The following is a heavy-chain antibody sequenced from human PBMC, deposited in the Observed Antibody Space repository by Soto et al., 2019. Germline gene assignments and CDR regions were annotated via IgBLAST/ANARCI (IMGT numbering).Heavy chain of an antibody. CDR1: GFTFSSYA. CDR2: ISYDGSNK. J-gene: IGHJ4*02. Sequence: SGGGVVQPGRSLRLSCAASGFTFSSYAMHWVRQAPGKGLEWVAVISYDGSNKYYADSVKGRFTISRDNSKNTLYLQMNSLRAEDTAVYYCARDLYYDSSGNGYWGQGTLVTVSS. D-gene: IGHD3-22*01. CDR3: ARDLYYDSSGNGY. V-gene: IGHV3-30-3*01.